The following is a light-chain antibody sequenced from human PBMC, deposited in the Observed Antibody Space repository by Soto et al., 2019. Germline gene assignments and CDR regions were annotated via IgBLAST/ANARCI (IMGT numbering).Light chain of an antibody. J-gene: IGLJ2*01. CDR1: SSDIGGYKF. V-gene: IGLV2-14*01. CDR3: SSYTSSRTLV. Sequence: QSVLTQPASVSGSPGQSITISCTGTSSDIGGYKFVSWYQQHPGKAPKLMIYEVSNRPSGVSNRLSGSKSGNAAPLTISWLQAEDEADYYCSSYTSSRTLVFGGGTKVTVL. CDR2: EVS.